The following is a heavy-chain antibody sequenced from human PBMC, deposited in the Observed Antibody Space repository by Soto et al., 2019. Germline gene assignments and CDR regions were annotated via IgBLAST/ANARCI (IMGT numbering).Heavy chain of an antibody. CDR2: MNPNSGNT. CDR3: ARSYCSGGSCYESGFDY. J-gene: IGHJ4*02. Sequence: ASVKVSCKASGYTFTSYDINWVRQATGQGFEWMGWMNPNSGNTGYAQKFQGRVTMTRNTSISTAYMELSSLRSEDTAVYYCARSYCSGGSCYESGFDYWGQGTLVTVSS. CDR1: GYTFTSYD. V-gene: IGHV1-8*01. D-gene: IGHD2-15*01.